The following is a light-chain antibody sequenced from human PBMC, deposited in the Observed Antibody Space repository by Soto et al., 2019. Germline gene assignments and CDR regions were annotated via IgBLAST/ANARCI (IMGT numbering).Light chain of an antibody. J-gene: IGKJ4*01. Sequence: EIQMTQAPSSLSASVGDRVTITCRASQTISMYLNWYQQKPGKAPILLISAASSLQTGVPSRFNGSGFGTDFTLTISILQPADFASYYCQRCYSIPPLSFGGGTVVEIK. CDR3: QRCYSIPPLS. CDR2: AAS. V-gene: IGKV1-39*01. CDR1: QTISMY.